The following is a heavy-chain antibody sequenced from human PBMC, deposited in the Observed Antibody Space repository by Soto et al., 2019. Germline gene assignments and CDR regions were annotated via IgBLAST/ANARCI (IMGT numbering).Heavy chain of an antibody. CDR1: GFTFSGSV. CDR3: TRPDGDYFQPRVDY. V-gene: IGHV3-73*01. Sequence: GGSLRLSCAASGFTFSGSVMHWVRQASGKGLEWVGHIRSKTNSYATAYAASVKGRFTISRDDSKNTAYLQMNSLKTEDTAVYYCTRPDGDYFQPRVDYWGQGTLVTVSS. CDR2: IRSKTNSYAT. J-gene: IGHJ4*02. D-gene: IGHD4-17*01.